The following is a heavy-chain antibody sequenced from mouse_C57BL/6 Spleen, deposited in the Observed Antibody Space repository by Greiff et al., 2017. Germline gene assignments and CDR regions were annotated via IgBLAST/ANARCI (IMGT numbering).Heavy chain of an antibody. Sequence: QVQLQQSGAELVKPGASVKISCKASGYAFSSYWMNWVKQRPGKGLEWIGQIYPGDGDTNYNGKFKGKATLTADKSSSPAYMQLSSLTSEDSAVYFCARWDYYGSSYGFAYWGQGTLVTVSA. V-gene: IGHV1-80*01. CDR1: GYAFSSYW. D-gene: IGHD1-1*01. CDR3: ARWDYYGSSYGFAY. CDR2: IYPGDGDT. J-gene: IGHJ3*01.